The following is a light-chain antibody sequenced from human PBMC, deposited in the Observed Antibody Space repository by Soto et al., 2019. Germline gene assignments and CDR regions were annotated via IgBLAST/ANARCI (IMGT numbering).Light chain of an antibody. CDR1: SSDVGAYNY. Sequence: QSVLTQPASVSGSPGQSIAISCTGTSSDVGAYNYVSWYQQHPGKAPKLIIYDVTNRPSGVSDRFSGSKSGNTASLTISGLQAEDETDYYCCSYTSSGTYVFGPGTKVTVL. CDR3: CSYTSSGTYV. V-gene: IGLV2-14*03. CDR2: DVT. J-gene: IGLJ1*01.